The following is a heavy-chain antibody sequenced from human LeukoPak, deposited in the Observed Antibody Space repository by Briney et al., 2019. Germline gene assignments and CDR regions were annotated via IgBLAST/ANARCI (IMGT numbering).Heavy chain of an antibody. CDR3: ASPTSYGDYGSVFDM. D-gene: IGHD4-17*01. CDR1: GFTFSSYS. V-gene: IGHV3-48*01. J-gene: IGHJ3*02. CDR2: ISSSSSSK. Sequence: GGSLRLSCAASGFTFSSYSMNWVRRAPGKGLEWVSYISSSSSSKYYADSVKGRFTISRDNAKNSLYLQMNSLRAEDTAVYYCASPTSYGDYGSVFDMWGQGTMVTVSS.